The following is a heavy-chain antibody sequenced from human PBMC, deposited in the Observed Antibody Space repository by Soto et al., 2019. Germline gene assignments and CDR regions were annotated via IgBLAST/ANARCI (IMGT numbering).Heavy chain of an antibody. J-gene: IGHJ6*02. D-gene: IGHD6-13*01. CDR3: ARDLAAAYYYGMDV. CDR1: GGTFSSYA. V-gene: IGHV1-69*01. CDR2: IIPIFGTA. Sequence: SGGTFSSYAISWVRQAPGQGLEWMGGIIPIFGTANYAQKFQGRVTITADESTSTAYMELSSLRSEDTAVYYCARDLAAAYYYGMDVWGQGTTVTVSS.